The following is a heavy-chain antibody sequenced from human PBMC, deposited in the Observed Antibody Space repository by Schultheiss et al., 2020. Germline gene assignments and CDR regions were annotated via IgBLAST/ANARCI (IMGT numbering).Heavy chain of an antibody. D-gene: IGHD6-6*01. V-gene: IGHV4-39*07. CDR2: IYHSGST. J-gene: IGHJ5*02. CDR1: GGSISSYY. CDR3: VRGQIAARLST. Sequence: SETLSLTCTVSGGSISSYYWGWIRQPPGKGLEWIGSIYHSGSTYYNPSLKSRVTISVDTSKNQFSLKLRSVTAADTAVYYCVRGQIAARLSTWGQGTLVTVSS.